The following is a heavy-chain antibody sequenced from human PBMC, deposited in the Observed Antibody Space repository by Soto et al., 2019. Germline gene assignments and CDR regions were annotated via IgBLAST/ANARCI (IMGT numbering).Heavy chain of an antibody. CDR1: GFTFSDYY. J-gene: IGHJ4*02. CDR2: ISSSGSTM. V-gene: IGHV3-11*01. CDR3: ARARYYGSGTYYCDY. Sequence: PGGSLRLSCAVSGFTFSDYYMSWIRQAPGKGLEWVSYISSSGSTMYYADSVKGRFTISRDNAKNSLSLQMNGLRAEDTAVYYCARARYYGSGTYYCDYCGQGTLVTVSS. D-gene: IGHD3-10*01.